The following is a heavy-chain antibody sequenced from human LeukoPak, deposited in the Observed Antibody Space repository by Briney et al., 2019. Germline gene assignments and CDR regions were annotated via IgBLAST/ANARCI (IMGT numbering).Heavy chain of an antibody. CDR2: IIPIFGTA. Sequence: LKVSCKASGGTFSSYAISWVRQAPGQGLEWMGGIIPIFGTANYAQKFQGRVTITADESTSTAYMELSSLRSEDTAVYYCARVRESSGYSYWYFDLWGRGTLVTVAS. CDR1: GGTFSSYA. V-gene: IGHV1-69*01. J-gene: IGHJ2*01. CDR3: ARVRESSGYSYWYFDL. D-gene: IGHD3-22*01.